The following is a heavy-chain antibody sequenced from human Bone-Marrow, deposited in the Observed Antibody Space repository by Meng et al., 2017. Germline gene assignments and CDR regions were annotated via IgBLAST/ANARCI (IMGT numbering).Heavy chain of an antibody. Sequence: GQRVECGGGLVPPGWSLRLSCAPSGFTFSSYAMHWVSQAPGKGLGWVAVISYDGSNKYYADSVKGRFTISRDNSKNTLYLQMNSLRAEDTAVYYCARAYGSGWYGYWGQGTLVTVSS. J-gene: IGHJ4*02. CDR1: GFTFSSYA. CDR3: ARAYGSGWYGY. V-gene: IGHV3-30*01. CDR2: ISYDGSNK. D-gene: IGHD6-19*01.